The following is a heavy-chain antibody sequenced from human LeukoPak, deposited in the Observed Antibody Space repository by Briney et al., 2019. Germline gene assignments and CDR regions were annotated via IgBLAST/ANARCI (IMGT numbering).Heavy chain of an antibody. J-gene: IGHJ4*02. Sequence: SVKVSCMASGGTFSSYAISWGRQAPGQGLEWMGGIIPIFGTANYAQKFQGRVTITADESTSTAYMELSSLRSEDTAVYYCASMLNGYSTRPIFDYWGQGTLVTVSS. CDR3: ASMLNGYSTRPIFDY. D-gene: IGHD5-12*01. CDR1: GGTFSSYA. V-gene: IGHV1-69*13. CDR2: IIPIFGTA.